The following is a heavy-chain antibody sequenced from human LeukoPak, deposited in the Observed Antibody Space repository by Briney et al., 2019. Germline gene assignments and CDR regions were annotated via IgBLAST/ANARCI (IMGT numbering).Heavy chain of an antibody. Sequence: SETLSLTCAVYGGSFRGYYWSWIRQPPAKGVEWIGGINHSGSTNHNPSLKSRVTISVDTSKNQFSLKLSSVTAADTAVYYCARMPRYNYDSSGYYRGGYYYGMDVWGQGTTVTVSS. J-gene: IGHJ6*02. CDR1: GGSFRGYY. V-gene: IGHV4-34*01. CDR3: ARMPRYNYDSSGYYRGGYYYGMDV. D-gene: IGHD3-22*01. CDR2: INHSGST.